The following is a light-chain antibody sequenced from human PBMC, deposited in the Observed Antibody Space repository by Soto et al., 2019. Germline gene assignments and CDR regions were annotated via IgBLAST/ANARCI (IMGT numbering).Light chain of an antibody. V-gene: IGKV3-20*01. Sequence: ESVFTQSPGTLSLSRGERATLSCRTSQSLSSIYVAWYQQKPGQAPRLLIYAPASRATAIPDRFSGSGSGKDFTLTISRLEPEDFAVYYCQQYGPSLPMYSFGQGTKLEIK. CDR1: QSLSSIY. J-gene: IGKJ2*01. CDR2: APA. CDR3: QQYGPSLPMYS.